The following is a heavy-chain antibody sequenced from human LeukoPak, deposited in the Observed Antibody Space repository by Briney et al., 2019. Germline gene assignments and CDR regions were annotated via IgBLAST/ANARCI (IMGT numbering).Heavy chain of an antibody. Sequence: GGSLRLSCAASGFTFSSYAMGWVRQAPGKGLEWVSAISGSGGSTYYADSVKGRFTISRDNSKNTLYLQMNSLRAEDTAVYYCAKDGLTFGGVIVAYEPYWGQGTLVTVSS. V-gene: IGHV3-23*01. CDR3: AKDGLTFGGVIVAYEPY. CDR2: ISGSGGST. D-gene: IGHD3-16*02. J-gene: IGHJ4*02. CDR1: GFTFSSYA.